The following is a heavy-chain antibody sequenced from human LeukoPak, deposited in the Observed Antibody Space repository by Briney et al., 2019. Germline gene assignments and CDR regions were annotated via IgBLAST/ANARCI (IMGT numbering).Heavy chain of an antibody. D-gene: IGHD3-10*01. Sequence: SETLSLTCTVSGGSISSYYWSWIRQPPAKGVEWIGYIYYSGSTNYNPSLKSRVTISVDTSKNQFSLKLSSVTAADTAVYYCAVGGTYGSGSYYYYYGMDVWGKGTTVTVSS. CDR3: AVGGTYGSGSYYYYYGMDV. CDR2: IYYSGST. V-gene: IGHV4-59*01. J-gene: IGHJ6*04. CDR1: GGSISSYY.